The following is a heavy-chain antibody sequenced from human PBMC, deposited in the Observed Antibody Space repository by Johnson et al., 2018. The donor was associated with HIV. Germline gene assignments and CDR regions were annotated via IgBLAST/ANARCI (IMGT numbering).Heavy chain of an antibody. CDR3: AREGALFLWFGASHFDI. CDR2: VSYDGSKK. Sequence: QVQLVESGGGVVRPGRSLRLSCAAPGFTFSNYPMHWVRQAPGKGLEWVAVVSYDGSKKFYADSVKGRFTISRDNAKNTLYLQMNSLRAEDTAVYYCAREGALFLWFGASHFDIWGQGTMVTVSA. D-gene: IGHD3-10*01. CDR1: GFTFSNYP. V-gene: IGHV3-30*04. J-gene: IGHJ3*02.